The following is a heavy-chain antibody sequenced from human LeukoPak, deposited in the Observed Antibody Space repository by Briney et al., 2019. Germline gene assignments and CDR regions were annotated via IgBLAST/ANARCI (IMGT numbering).Heavy chain of an antibody. CDR2: ISSSSYI. CDR1: GFTFSSYA. J-gene: IGHJ4*02. V-gene: IGHV3-21*01. CDR3: ARVPDSSGYYIDY. Sequence: PGGSLRLSCAASGFTFSSYAMSWVRQAPGKGLEWVSSISSSSYIYYADSVKGRFTISRDNAKNSLYLQMNSLRAEDTAVYYCARVPDSSGYYIDYWGQGTLVTVSS. D-gene: IGHD3-22*01.